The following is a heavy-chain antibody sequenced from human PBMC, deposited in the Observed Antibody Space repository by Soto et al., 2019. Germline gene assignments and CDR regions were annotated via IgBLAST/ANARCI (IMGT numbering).Heavy chain of an antibody. J-gene: IGHJ5*02. Sequence: QVQLVQSGAEVKKPGSSVKVSCKASGGTFSSYTISLVRQAPGQGLEWMGRIIPILGIANYAQKFQGRVTITADKSTSTAYMELSSLRSEDTAVYYCALPYCSGGSCYSAWFDPWGQGTLVTVSS. CDR1: GGTFSSYT. CDR3: ALPYCSGGSCYSAWFDP. CDR2: IIPILGIA. V-gene: IGHV1-69*02. D-gene: IGHD2-15*01.